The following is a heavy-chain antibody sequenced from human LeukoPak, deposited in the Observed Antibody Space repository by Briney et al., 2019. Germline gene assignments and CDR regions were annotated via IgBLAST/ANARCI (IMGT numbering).Heavy chain of an antibody. Sequence: GASVKVSCKASGYTFTGYYMHWVRQARGQGLEWMGWINPNSGGTNYAQKFQGRVTMTRDTSISTAYMELSRLRSDDTAVYYCARINYDSSGAKYYFDYWGQGTLVTVSS. CDR1: GYTFTGYY. CDR3: ARINYDSSGAKYYFDY. V-gene: IGHV1-2*02. CDR2: INPNSGGT. J-gene: IGHJ4*02. D-gene: IGHD3-22*01.